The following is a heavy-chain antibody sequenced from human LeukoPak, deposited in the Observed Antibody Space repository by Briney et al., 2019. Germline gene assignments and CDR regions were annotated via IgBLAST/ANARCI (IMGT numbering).Heavy chain of an antibody. CDR3: ARDDYDSSGSVGY. V-gene: IGHV4-31*03. CDR1: GGSISSGGYY. D-gene: IGHD3-22*01. Sequence: SGTQSLTCTVSGGSISSGGYYWSWIRQHPGKGLEWIGYIYYSGSTYYNPSLKSRVTISVDTSKNQFSLKLSSVTAADTAVYYCARDDYDSSGSVGYWGQGTLVTVSS. J-gene: IGHJ4*02. CDR2: IYYSGST.